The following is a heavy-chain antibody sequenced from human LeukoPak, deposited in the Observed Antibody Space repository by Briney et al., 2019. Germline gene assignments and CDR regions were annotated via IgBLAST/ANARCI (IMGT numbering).Heavy chain of an antibody. Sequence: SVKVSCKASGGTFSSYAISWVRQAPGQGLEWMGGIIPIFGTANYAQKFQGRVTITRNTSISTAYMELSSLRSEDTAVYYCAIEPACSGGSCYVGGLVGWGQGTLVTVSS. CDR3: AIEPACSGGSCYVGGLVG. CDR2: IIPIFGTA. CDR1: GGTFSSYA. J-gene: IGHJ4*02. D-gene: IGHD2-15*01. V-gene: IGHV1-69*05.